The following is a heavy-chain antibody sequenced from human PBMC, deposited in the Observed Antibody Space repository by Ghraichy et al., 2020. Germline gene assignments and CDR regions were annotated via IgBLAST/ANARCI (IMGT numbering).Heavy chain of an antibody. CDR1: GFTFSSYS. Sequence: GGSLRLSCAASGFTFSSYSMNWVRQAPGKGLEWVSSISSSSSYIYYADSVKGRFTISRDNAKNSLYLQMNSLRAEDTAVYYCARGRLIAVAGDFDYWGQGTLVTVSS. V-gene: IGHV3-21*01. D-gene: IGHD6-19*01. CDR2: ISSSSSYI. CDR3: ARGRLIAVAGDFDY. J-gene: IGHJ4*02.